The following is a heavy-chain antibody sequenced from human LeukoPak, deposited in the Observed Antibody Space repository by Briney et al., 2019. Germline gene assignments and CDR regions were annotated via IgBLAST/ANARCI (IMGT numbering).Heavy chain of an antibody. V-gene: IGHV3-23*01. Sequence: GESLRLSCAASGFTFINYAMSWVRQAPGKGLEWVSLISKSSDATYYAPSVKGRFTISRDNSKNTLYLQMNSLRAEDTAVYYCAKDLDSSGSWPAEYFQHWGQGTLVTVSS. J-gene: IGHJ1*01. CDR1: GFTFINYA. CDR2: ISKSSDAT. D-gene: IGHD3-22*01. CDR3: AKDLDSSGSWPAEYFQH.